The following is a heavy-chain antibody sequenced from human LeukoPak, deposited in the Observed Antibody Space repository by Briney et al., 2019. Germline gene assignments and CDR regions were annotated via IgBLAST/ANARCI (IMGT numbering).Heavy chain of an antibody. CDR2: INPSGGST. Sequence: ASVKVSCKASGYTFTTYSMHWVRQAPGQGLEWMGIINPSGGSTSYAQKFQGRVTMTRDTPTSTVYMELSSLRSEDTAVYYCARVATMIVVVNYFDYWGQGTLVTVSS. CDR1: GYTFTTYS. V-gene: IGHV1-46*01. J-gene: IGHJ4*02. CDR3: ARVATMIVVVNYFDY. D-gene: IGHD3-22*01.